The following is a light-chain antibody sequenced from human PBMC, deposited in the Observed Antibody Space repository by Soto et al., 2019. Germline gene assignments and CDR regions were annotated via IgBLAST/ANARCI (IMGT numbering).Light chain of an antibody. CDR2: DAS. Sequence: EIVMTQSPDTLSLSPGERATLSCRASQSVSGKLAWYQHRPGQAPRLLIYDASIRATGIPARFSGSASGTVFTLNISSLQSEDFALYCCQQYNNWPPWTFGQGTKV. J-gene: IGKJ1*01. V-gene: IGKV3-15*01. CDR1: QSVSGK. CDR3: QQYNNWPPWT.